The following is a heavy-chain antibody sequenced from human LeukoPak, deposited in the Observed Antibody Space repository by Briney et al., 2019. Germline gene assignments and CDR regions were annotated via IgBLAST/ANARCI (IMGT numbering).Heavy chain of an antibody. CDR1: GFTVSSNY. D-gene: IGHD3-10*01. CDR2: IYSGGST. CDR3: VRDPHGSGSNDRPHDAPHDAFDI. V-gene: IGHV3-53*01. Sequence: TGGSLRLSCAASGFTVSSNYMSWVRQAPGKGLEWVSVIYSGGSTYYADSVKGRFTISRDNSKNTLYLQMNSLRAEDTTVYYCVRDPHGSGSNDRPHDAPHDAFDIWGQGTRVSVSS. J-gene: IGHJ3*02.